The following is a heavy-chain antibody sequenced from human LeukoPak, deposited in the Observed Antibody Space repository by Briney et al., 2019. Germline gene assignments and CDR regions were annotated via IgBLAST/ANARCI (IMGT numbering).Heavy chain of an antibody. V-gene: IGHV3-23*01. CDR3: AKDPLYDFWSGYPNWFDP. D-gene: IGHD3-3*01. Sequence: GGSLRLSCAASGFLFGHYAMSWVRQAPRKGLEWVSAISGSGGSTYYADSVKGRFTISRDNSKNTLYLQMNSLRAEDTAVYYCAKDPLYDFWSGYPNWFDPWGQGTLVTVSS. CDR2: ISGSGGST. J-gene: IGHJ5*02. CDR1: GFLFGHYA.